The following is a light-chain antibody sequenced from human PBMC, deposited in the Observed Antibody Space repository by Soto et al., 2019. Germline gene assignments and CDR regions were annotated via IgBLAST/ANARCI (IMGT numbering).Light chain of an antibody. CDR3: SSYTSSSTLYV. CDR1: SSDVGGYNY. CDR2: DVS. V-gene: IGLV2-14*01. J-gene: IGLJ1*01. Sequence: QSALTQPASVYGSPGQSITISCTGTSSDVGGYNYVSWYQQHPGKAPKLMIYDVSNRPSGVSNRFSGSKSGNTASLTISGLQAEDEAAYYCSSYTSSSTLYVFGTGTKVTVL.